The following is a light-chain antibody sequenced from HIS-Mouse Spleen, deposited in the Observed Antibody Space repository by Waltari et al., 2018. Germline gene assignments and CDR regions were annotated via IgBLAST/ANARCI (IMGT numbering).Light chain of an antibody. Sequence: SYELTQPPSVSVSPGQTARITCSGDALPKKYAYWYQQKSGQAPVRVIYEDSKRPSRIPGRFSGSSSGTMATLSISGAQVEDEADYYCYSTDSSGNHRVFGGGTKLTVL. CDR3: YSTDSSGNHRV. CDR2: EDS. J-gene: IGLJ2*01. CDR1: ALPKKY. V-gene: IGLV3-10*01.